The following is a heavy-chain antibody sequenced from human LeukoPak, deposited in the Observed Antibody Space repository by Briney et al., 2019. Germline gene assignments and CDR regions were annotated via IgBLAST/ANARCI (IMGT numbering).Heavy chain of an antibody. J-gene: IGHJ4*02. CDR2: ISAYNGNT. CDR1: GYTFTSYG. Sequence: ASVKVSCKASGYTFTSYGISWVRQAPGQGLEWMGWISAYNGNTNYAQKLQGRVTMTTDTSTSTAYMELGSLRSDDTAVYYCVRVPPVTRLLWFGELLKGDYWGQGTLVTVSS. CDR3: VRVPPVTRLLWFGELLKGDY. V-gene: IGHV1-18*01. D-gene: IGHD3-10*01.